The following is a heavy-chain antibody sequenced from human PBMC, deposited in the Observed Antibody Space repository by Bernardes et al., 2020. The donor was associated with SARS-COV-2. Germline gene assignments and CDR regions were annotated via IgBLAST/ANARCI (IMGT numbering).Heavy chain of an antibody. Sequence: SVKVSCQASGHTVASYGFTWVRQAAGQRLEWMGWISASNGNTDSAQKFQGRDTLTRDTSSSTAYMELRSLRSDDTAVYYCIFLDYTDPYGLDVWGQGTMGTVSS. D-gene: IGHD4-4*01. V-gene: IGHV1-18*01. CDR3: IFLDYTDPYGLDV. CDR1: GHTVASYG. J-gene: IGHJ3*01. CDR2: ISASNGNT.